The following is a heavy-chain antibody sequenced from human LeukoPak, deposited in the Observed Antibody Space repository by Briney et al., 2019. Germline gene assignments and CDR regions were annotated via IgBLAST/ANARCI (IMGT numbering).Heavy chain of an antibody. V-gene: IGHV3-23*01. CDR3: AKVKTAVAVARGMDF. Sequence: GGSLRLSCAASGFTFSSYAMSWVRQAPGKGLEWVSVISGSGGSTYYADSVKGRFTISRDNSKNTLYLQMNSLRVEDTAVYYCAKVKTAVAVARGMDFWGQGTTVTVSS. D-gene: IGHD6-19*01. CDR2: ISGSGGST. CDR1: GFTFSSYA. J-gene: IGHJ6*02.